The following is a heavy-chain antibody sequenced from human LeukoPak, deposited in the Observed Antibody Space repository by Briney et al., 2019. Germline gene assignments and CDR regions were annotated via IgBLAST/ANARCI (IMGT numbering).Heavy chain of an antibody. D-gene: IGHD5-12*01. CDR1: GGSISSSSYY. Sequence: SETLSLTCTVSGGSISSSSYYWGWIRQPPGKGLEWIGSIYCSGSTYYNPSLKSRVTISVDTSKNQFSLKLSSVTAADTAVYYCARDSGYDLYYYYGMDVWGQGTTVTVSS. CDR3: ARDSGYDLYYYYGMDV. CDR2: IYCSGST. V-gene: IGHV4-39*07. J-gene: IGHJ6*02.